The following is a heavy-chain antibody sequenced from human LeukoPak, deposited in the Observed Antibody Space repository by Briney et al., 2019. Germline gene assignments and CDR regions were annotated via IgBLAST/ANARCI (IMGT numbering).Heavy chain of an antibody. CDR1: GFTFSNYA. D-gene: IGHD3-22*01. V-gene: IGHV3-23*01. CDR2: ISGSGGST. Sequence: GGSLRLSCAASGFTFSNYAMSWVRQAPGKGLEWVSGISGSGGSTYYADSVKGRLTISRDNSKSTLYLQMDSLRAEDTAVYYCAKVGIRISLIVVVFTTADDWYFDLWGRGTLVTVSS. CDR3: AKVGIRISLIVVVFTTADDWYFDL. J-gene: IGHJ2*01.